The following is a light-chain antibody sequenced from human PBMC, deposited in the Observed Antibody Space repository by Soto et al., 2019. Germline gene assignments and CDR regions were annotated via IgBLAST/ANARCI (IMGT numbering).Light chain of an antibody. J-gene: IGKJ4*01. Sequence: EIVLTQSPGTLSSSPGERATLSCRASQSVSSSYLAWYQQKPGQAPGLLIYGASSRATGIPDRFSGSGSGTDFTLTISRLEPEDFAVYYCQQYGSSPRFGGGTKVEIK. V-gene: IGKV3-20*01. CDR2: GAS. CDR3: QQYGSSPR. CDR1: QSVSSSY.